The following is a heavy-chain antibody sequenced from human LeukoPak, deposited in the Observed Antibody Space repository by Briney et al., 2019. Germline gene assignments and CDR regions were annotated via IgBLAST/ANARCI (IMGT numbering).Heavy chain of an antibody. CDR2: IIPIFGTA. Sequence: SVKVSCKASGGTFSSYAVSWVRQAPGQGLEWMGGIIPIFGTANYAQKFQGRVTITADESTSTACMELSSLRSEDTAVYYCARADCSSTSCPYYYNYGMDVWGQGTTVTVSS. V-gene: IGHV1-69*13. D-gene: IGHD2-2*01. CDR3: ARADCSSTSCPYYYNYGMDV. J-gene: IGHJ6*02. CDR1: GGTFSSYA.